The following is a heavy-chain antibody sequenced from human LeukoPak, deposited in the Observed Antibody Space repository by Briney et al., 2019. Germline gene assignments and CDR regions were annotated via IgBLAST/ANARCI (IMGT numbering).Heavy chain of an antibody. CDR1: VYTFTSYD. CDR2: MNPNSGNT. V-gene: IGHV1-8*01. CDR3: ARDYGSGSSYDY. D-gene: IGHD3-10*01. J-gene: IGHJ4*02. Sequence: ASVKVSCKASVYTFTSYDINWVRQATGQGLEWMGWMNPNSGNTGYAQKFQGRVTMTRNTSISTAYMELSSLRSEDTAVYYCARDYGSGSSYDYWGQGTLVTVSS.